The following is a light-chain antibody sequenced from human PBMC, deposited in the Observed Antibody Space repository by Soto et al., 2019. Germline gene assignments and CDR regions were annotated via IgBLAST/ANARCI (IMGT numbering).Light chain of an antibody. CDR2: DVT. CDR3: CSYTDIALDVV. V-gene: IGLV2-14*01. Sequence: QSALTQPASVSGSPGQSITISCTGTSSDIGDYDYVSWYQHLPGKAPKLLIFDVTNRPSGVSDRFSGSKSGNTASLTISGVRPEDEAEYYCCSYTDIALDVVFGGGTKLTVL. CDR1: SSDIGDYDY. J-gene: IGLJ2*01.